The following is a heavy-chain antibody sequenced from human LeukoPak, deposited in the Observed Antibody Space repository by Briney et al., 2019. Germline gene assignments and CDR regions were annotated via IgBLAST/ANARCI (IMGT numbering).Heavy chain of an antibody. Sequence: GGSLRLSCAASGFTFSSYTLNWVRQAPGKGLEWVSSISSAGGYIYYADSVKGRFTISRDNAKNSLYLQMNSLRAVDTAAYYCAREIVSSNSFDNWGQGTLVTVSS. V-gene: IGHV3-21*01. CDR1: GFTFSSYT. D-gene: IGHD2-2*01. J-gene: IGHJ4*02. CDR2: ISSAGGYI. CDR3: AREIVSSNSFDN.